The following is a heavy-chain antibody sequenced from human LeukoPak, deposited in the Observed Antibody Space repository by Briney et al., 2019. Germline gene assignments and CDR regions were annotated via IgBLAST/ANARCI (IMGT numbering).Heavy chain of an antibody. CDR3: ARVQRQHLIGGYYYYYMDV. D-gene: IGHD6-13*01. J-gene: IGHJ6*03. V-gene: IGHV4-59*11. CDR2: IYYSGST. Sequence: SETLSLTCTVSGDPLNNHFWNWIRQPPGKRLEWIGYIYYSGSTNYNPSLQSRVTISVDTSKNQFTLKLSSLPAADTAVYYCARVQRQHLIGGYYYYYMDVWGQGTPVTVSS. CDR1: GDPLNNHF.